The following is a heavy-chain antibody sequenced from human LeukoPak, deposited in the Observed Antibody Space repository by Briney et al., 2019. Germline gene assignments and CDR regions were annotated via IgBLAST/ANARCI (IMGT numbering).Heavy chain of an antibody. D-gene: IGHD3-10*01. CDR2: IIPILGIA. CDR1: GGTFSSYA. Sequence: SVKVSCKASGGTFSSYAISWVRQAPGQGLEWMGRIIPILGIANYAQKFQGRVTITADKSTSTAYMELSSLRSGDTAVYYCARDISSSYYYGSGSQSKYFDYYGNWGQGTLVTVSS. CDR3: ARDISSSYYYGSGSQSKYFDYYGN. V-gene: IGHV1-69*04. J-gene: IGHJ4*02.